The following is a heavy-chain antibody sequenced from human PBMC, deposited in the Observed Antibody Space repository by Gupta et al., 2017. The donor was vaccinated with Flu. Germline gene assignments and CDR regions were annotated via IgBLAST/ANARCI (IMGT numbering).Heavy chain of an antibody. Sequence: QSQLQESGPGLVKPSETLSLTCLVSGGFSTSGGDYWVWIRQPPGTGLEWIGTINVRGISYYIPSLRGRVTIFPDTSQKQFSLKVNSVTAADTAVYYCTRQIGFGRWMFDIWGQGALVTVSS. CDR3: TRQIGFGRWMFDI. D-gene: IGHD1-26*01. CDR1: GGFSTSGGDY. CDR2: INVRGIS. V-gene: IGHV4-39*01. J-gene: IGHJ4*02.